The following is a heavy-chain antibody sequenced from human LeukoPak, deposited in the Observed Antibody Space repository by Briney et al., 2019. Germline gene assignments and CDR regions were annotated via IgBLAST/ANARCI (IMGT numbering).Heavy chain of an antibody. D-gene: IGHD5-18*01. Sequence: GTSLTLSCAPSGFTFSSYGMHWVRQAPGKGLEWVAAIQFDGTKTYYADSVKGRSTISRDDSKNTVYLQMNSLRAEDTAVYYCSRDLSYGSLDSWGQGTLLTVSS. V-gene: IGHV3-30*12. CDR2: IQFDGTKT. J-gene: IGHJ4*02. CDR1: GFTFSSYG. CDR3: SRDLSYGSLDS.